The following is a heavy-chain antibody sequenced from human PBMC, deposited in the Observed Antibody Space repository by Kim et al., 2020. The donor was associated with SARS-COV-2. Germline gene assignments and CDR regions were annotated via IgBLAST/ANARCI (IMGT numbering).Heavy chain of an antibody. J-gene: IGHJ4*02. CDR1: GFTFSDYW. Sequence: GGSLRLSCAASGFTFSDYWMSWVRQAPGKGLEWVASIKYDGSEKYYVNSVKGRFTISRDSAKGSLYRQRNSLRVEDTDVYYCARDLGGGYSFGPNYWGQGPLVAAAS. V-gene: IGHV3-7*01. D-gene: IGHD5-18*01. CDR3: ARDLGGGYSFGPNY. CDR2: IKYDGSEK.